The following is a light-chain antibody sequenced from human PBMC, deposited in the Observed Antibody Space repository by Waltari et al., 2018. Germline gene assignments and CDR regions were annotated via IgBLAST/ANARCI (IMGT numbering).Light chain of an antibody. CDR2: GAS. V-gene: IGKV3-15*01. J-gene: IGKJ1*01. CDR3: QQYNNWPPGT. Sequence: EIVMTQSPATLSVSPGERATLSCRASQSVSSNLAWYQQKPGQAPSPLIYGASTRATGIPARFSGGGCGTEFTLTISSLQSEDFAVYYCQQYNNWPPGTFGQGTKVEIK. CDR1: QSVSSN.